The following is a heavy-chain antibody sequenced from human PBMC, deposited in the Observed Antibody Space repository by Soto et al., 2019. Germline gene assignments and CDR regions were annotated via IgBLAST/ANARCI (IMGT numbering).Heavy chain of an antibody. V-gene: IGHV1-69*01. D-gene: IGHD2-21*02. CDR2: FIPTFGTA. CDR1: GGTFSSYA. J-gene: IGHJ6*02. CDR3: ARASTYCGGDCYPLLDV. Sequence: QVQLVQSGAEVKKPGSSVKVSCKASGGTFSSYAISWVRQAPGQGLEWMGGFIPTFGTANYAQKFQGRVTITADESTSTAYMELSSLRSEDTAVYYCARASTYCGGDCYPLLDVWGQGTTVTVSS.